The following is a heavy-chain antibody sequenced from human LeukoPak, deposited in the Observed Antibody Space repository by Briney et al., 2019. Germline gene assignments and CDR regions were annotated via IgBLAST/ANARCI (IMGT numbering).Heavy chain of an antibody. CDR3: ARGCSGGSCYSSPGWFDP. D-gene: IGHD2-15*01. CDR1: GFTFSSYS. CDR2: ISSASSYI. Sequence: GGSLRLSCAASGFTFSSYSMHWVRQAPGKGLEWVSSISSASSYIYYADSLKGRFTISRDNAKNSLYLQMNSLGAEDTAVYYCARGCSGGSCYSSPGWFDPWGQGTLVSVSS. J-gene: IGHJ5*02. V-gene: IGHV3-21*01.